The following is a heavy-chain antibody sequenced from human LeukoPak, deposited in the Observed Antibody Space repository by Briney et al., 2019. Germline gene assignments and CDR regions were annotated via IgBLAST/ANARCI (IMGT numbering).Heavy chain of an antibody. D-gene: IGHD2-8*01. CDR3: ARRYCTNGVCYLVS. J-gene: IGHJ5*02. CDR1: GGSISSYY. CDR2: IYFTGST. Sequence: SETLSLTCTVSGGSISSYYWSWIRQPPGKGLEWIGYIYFTGSTNYNPSLKSRVTMSVDTSNNQFSLKLSSVTAADTAVYYCARRYCTNGVCYLVSWGQGTLVTVSS. V-gene: IGHV4-59*12.